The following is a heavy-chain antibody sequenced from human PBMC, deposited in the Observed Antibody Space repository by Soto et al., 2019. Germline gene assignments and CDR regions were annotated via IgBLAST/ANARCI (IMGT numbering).Heavy chain of an antibody. CDR3: ARGSPGNSVLCDY. V-gene: IGHV1-18*01. CDR1: GYTFTSYG. J-gene: IGHJ4*02. Sequence: GASVKVSCATSGYTFTSYGIIWVRQAPGQGLEWMGWINTYNGNTNYAQNLQGRVTMTTDISTSTAYMELRSLRSDDTALYYCARGSPGNSVLCDYWGLGTLVTVSS. D-gene: IGHD4-4*01. CDR2: INTYNGNT.